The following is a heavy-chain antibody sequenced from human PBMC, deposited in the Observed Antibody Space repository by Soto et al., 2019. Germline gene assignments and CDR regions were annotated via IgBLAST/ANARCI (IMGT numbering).Heavy chain of an antibody. D-gene: IGHD6-19*01. J-gene: IGHJ6*03. CDR2: MNPNSGNT. CDR3: ARLYSSGWYGYYYYYMDV. Sequence: QVQLVQSGAEVKKPGASVKVSCKASGYTFTSYDINWVRQASGQGLEWLGWMNPNSGNTGYAQKFQGRVTMTRNTSISTAYMELSSLRSEDTAVYYCARLYSSGWYGYYYYYMDVWGKGTTVTVSS. CDR1: GYTFTSYD. V-gene: IGHV1-8*01.